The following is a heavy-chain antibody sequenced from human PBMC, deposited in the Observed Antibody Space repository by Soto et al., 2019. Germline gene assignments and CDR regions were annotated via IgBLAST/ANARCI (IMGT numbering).Heavy chain of an antibody. CDR3: ARDVGRWLNNWLDP. CDR2: IWYDGSNK. J-gene: IGHJ5*02. V-gene: IGHV3-33*01. Sequence: GGSLRLSCAASGFTFSSYGMHWVRQAPGKGLEWVAVIWYDGSNKYYADSVKGRFTISRDNSKNTLYLKMNSLRAEDTAVYYCARDVGRWLNNWLDPWGQGTMVTVYS. CDR1: GFTFSSYG. D-gene: IGHD1-26*01.